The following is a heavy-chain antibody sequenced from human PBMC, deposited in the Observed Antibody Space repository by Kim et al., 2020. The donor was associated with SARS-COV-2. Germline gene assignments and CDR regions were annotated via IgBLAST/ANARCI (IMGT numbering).Heavy chain of an antibody. CDR3: ARAPIVVVITHFDY. J-gene: IGHJ4*02. D-gene: IGHD3-22*01. Sequence: SETLSLTCTVSGGSISSGGYYWSWIRQHPGKGLEWIGYIHYSGSTYYNPSLKSGVTISVDTSKNQFSLKLSSVTAADTAVYYCARAPIVVVITHFDYWGQGTLVTVSS. CDR1: GGSISSGGYY. CDR2: IHYSGST. V-gene: IGHV4-31*03.